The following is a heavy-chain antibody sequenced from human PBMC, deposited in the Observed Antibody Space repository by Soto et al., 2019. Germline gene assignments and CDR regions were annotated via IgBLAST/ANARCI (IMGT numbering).Heavy chain of an antibody. D-gene: IGHD1-26*01. CDR3: ARDPFYSGTNLQVGYFDS. CDR1: NYSFSSFG. Sequence: GASVKVSFKASNYSFSSFGISWMRQAPGQGLEWMAWINPSNDNTNYAQGLQGRVTLTTDTSTSTAYMELRSLRSDDTAVYYCARDPFYSGTNLQVGYFDSWGQGTLVTVSS. J-gene: IGHJ4*02. V-gene: IGHV1-18*01. CDR2: INPSNDNT.